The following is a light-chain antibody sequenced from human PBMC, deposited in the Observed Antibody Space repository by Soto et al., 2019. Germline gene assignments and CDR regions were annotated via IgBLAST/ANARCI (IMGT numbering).Light chain of an antibody. CDR3: SSYTSSSTPWV. CDR1: SSDVGGYNY. V-gene: IGLV2-14*01. Sequence: QSALTQPASVSGSPGQSITISCTGTSSDVGGYNYVSWYQQHPGKAPKLMIYDVSNRPSGVSNRFSGSKSGNTASLTISGLQAEDEADYYCSSYTSSSTPWVFGGGIQLTVL. J-gene: IGLJ3*02. CDR2: DVS.